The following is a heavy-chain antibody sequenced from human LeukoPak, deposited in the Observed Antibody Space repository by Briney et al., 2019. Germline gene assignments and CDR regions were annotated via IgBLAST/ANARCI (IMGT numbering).Heavy chain of an antibody. V-gene: IGHV4-59*01. CDR3: ARESRSAAFDI. J-gene: IGHJ3*02. CDR1: GGSISSYY. Sequence: VKPSETLSLTCTVSGGSISSYYWSWIRQPPGKGLEWIGYIYYSGSTNYNPSLKSRVTISVDTSKNQFSLKLSSMTAADTAVYYCARESRSAAFDIWGQGTMVTVSS. CDR2: IYYSGST. D-gene: IGHD2-2*01.